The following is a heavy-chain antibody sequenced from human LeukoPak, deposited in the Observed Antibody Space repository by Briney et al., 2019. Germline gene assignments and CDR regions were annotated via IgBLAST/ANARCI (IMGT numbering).Heavy chain of an antibody. CDR1: GFTFSSYS. CDR2: ISSSSSYI. J-gene: IGHJ3*02. Sequence: GGSLRLSCAASGFTFSSYSMNWVRQAPGKGLEWVSSISSSSSYIYYADSVKGRFTISRDNAKNSLYLQMNSLRAEDTAVYYCAKSYDSSGYYYAPDAFDIWGQGTMVTVSS. V-gene: IGHV3-21*04. D-gene: IGHD3-22*01. CDR3: AKSYDSSGYYYAPDAFDI.